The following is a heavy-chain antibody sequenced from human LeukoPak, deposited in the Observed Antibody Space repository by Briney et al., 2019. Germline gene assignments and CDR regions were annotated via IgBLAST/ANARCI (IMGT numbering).Heavy chain of an antibody. Sequence: GGSLRLSCTVSGFTASSNSMSWVRQAPGKGLEWVSFIYSDNTHYSDSVKGRFTISTDNSKNTLYLQRNSPRAEDTAVYYCARRAGAYSHPYDYWGQGTLVTVSS. D-gene: IGHD4/OR15-4a*01. CDR3: ARRAGAYSHPYDY. CDR1: GFTASSNS. J-gene: IGHJ4*02. CDR2: IYSDNT. V-gene: IGHV3-53*01.